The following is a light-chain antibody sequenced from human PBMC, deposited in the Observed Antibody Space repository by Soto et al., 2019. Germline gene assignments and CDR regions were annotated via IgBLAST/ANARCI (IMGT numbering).Light chain of an antibody. CDR3: QQIYSAPLT. CDR1: QSISSY. J-gene: IGKJ4*01. Sequence: DIQMTHSPSSLSASVGDRVTITCRASQSISSYLNWYQQKPGKAPKLLIYAASSLQSGVPSRFSGSGSGTDFTLSISSLQPEDFATYFCQQIYSAPLTFGGGTKVDIK. V-gene: IGKV1-39*01. CDR2: AAS.